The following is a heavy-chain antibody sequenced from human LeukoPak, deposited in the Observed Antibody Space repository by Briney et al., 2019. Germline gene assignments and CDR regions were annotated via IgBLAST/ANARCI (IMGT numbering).Heavy chain of an antibody. CDR3: ARGEGIFGYMDV. CDR1: GGSIRNYY. V-gene: IGHV4-59*01. J-gene: IGHJ6*03. CDR2: IYYSGST. D-gene: IGHD3-3*01. Sequence: PSETLSLTCTVSGGSIRNYYWSWIRQPPGKGLEWIGYIYYSGSTNYNPSLKSRVTISVDTSKNQFSLKLSSVTAADTAVYYCARGEGIFGYMDVWGKGTTVTISS.